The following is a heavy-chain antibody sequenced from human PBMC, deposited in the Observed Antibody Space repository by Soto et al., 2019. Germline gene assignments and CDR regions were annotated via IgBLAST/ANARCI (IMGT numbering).Heavy chain of an antibody. J-gene: IGHJ4*02. D-gene: IGHD3-10*01. CDR3: ARRDHYGSGSRIDY. Sequence: QVQLVESGGGVVQPGRSLRLSCAASGFSFNNYGMHWVRQAPGKGLEWMAVIWYDGTNKFYADSVKGRFTISRDNSKNTLYLQMNSLRPEDTAVYYCARRDHYGSGSRIDYWGQGTLVIVSS. CDR2: IWYDGTNK. V-gene: IGHV3-33*01. CDR1: GFSFNNYG.